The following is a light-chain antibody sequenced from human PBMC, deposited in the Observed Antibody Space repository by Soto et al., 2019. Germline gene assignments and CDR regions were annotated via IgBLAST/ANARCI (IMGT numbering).Light chain of an antibody. CDR1: NIGSKS. V-gene: IGLV3-21*04. CDR2: YDS. Sequence: SYELTQPPSVSVAPGKTARITCGGNNIGSKSVHWYQQKPGQAPVLVIYYDSDRPSGIPERFSGSNSGNTATLTISGVEAGDEADYYCQVWDSSSDHRGVFGTGTKLTVL. CDR3: QVWDSSSDHRGV. J-gene: IGLJ1*01.